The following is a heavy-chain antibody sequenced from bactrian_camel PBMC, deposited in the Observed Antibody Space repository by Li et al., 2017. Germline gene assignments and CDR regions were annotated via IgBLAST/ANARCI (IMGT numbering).Heavy chain of an antibody. CDR2: ITSGDGTT. CDR1: GFSVSSYY. V-gene: IGHV3-2*01. Sequence: HVQLVESGGGLVQPGRSLRLSCAASGFSVSSYYMSWVRQAPGRGQEWVSSITSGDGTTYYVDSVKGRFTISKDNAKNTFSLQLNSLKTEDTAVYYCATSIWGQGTQVTVS. J-gene: IGHJ4*01. CDR3: ATSI.